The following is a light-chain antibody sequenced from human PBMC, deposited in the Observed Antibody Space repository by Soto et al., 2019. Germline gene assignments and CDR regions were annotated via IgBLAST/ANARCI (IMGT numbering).Light chain of an antibody. Sequence: QSVRTQPASVSGSPGQSITISCTGTSSDVGSYNLVSWYQQHPGKAPKLMIYEGSKRPSGVSNRFSGSKSGNTASLTISGLQAEDEADYYCCSYAGSSTFSYVFGTGTKVTVL. V-gene: IGLV2-23*03. CDR2: EGS. J-gene: IGLJ1*01. CDR1: SSDVGSYNL. CDR3: CSYAGSSTFSYV.